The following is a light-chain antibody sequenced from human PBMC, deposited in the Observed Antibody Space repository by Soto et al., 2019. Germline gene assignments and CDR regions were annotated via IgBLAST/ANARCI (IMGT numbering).Light chain of an antibody. J-gene: IGLJ2*01. CDR1: SSNIGTGYD. CDR2: GNN. CDR3: QSYDSSLNGVV. V-gene: IGLV1-40*01. Sequence: QSVLTQPPSVSGAPGQRVTISCTGSSSNIGTGYDVQWYQQLPGTAPKLLIYGNNNRPSGVPDRFSGSKSGTSASLAITGLQAEDEADYYCQSYDSSLNGVVFGGGTKLTVL.